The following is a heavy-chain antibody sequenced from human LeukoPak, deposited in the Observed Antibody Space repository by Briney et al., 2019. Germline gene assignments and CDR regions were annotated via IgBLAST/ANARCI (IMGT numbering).Heavy chain of an antibody. CDR2: ISSSSSYI. CDR3: ARVGDDSSGYYADY. CDR1: GFTFSSYS. Sequence: GALRLSCAASGFTFSSYSMNWVRQAPGKGLEWVSSISSSSSYIYYADSVKGRFTISRDNVKNSLYLQMNSLRAEDTAVYYCARVGDDSSGYYADYWGQGTLVTVSS. D-gene: IGHD3-22*01. V-gene: IGHV3-21*01. J-gene: IGHJ4*02.